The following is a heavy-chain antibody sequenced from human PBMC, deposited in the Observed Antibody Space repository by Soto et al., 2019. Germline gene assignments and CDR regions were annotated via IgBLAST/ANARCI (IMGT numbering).Heavy chain of an antibody. V-gene: IGHV3-23*01. Sequence: GGSLRLSCAASGFTFSSYAMSWVRQAPGKGLEWVSAISGSGGSTYYADSVKGRFTISRDNSKNTLYLQMNSLRAEDTAVYYCALLYFDILTASYFYSVMVVWGQGITV. D-gene: IGHD3-9*01. CDR3: ALLYFDILTASYFYSVMVV. CDR1: GFTFSSYA. CDR2: ISGSGGST. J-gene: IGHJ6*02.